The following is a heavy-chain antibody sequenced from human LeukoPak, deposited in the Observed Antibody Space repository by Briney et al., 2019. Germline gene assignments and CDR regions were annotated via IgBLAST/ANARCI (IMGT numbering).Heavy chain of an antibody. CDR3: ARVMEYYYYYMDV. CDR1: GFTFSSYQ. Sequence: GGSLRLSCAASGFTFSSYQMNWVRQAPGKGLEWVSYISHSVSTIYYADSVKGRFTISRDNTKNSLYLQMNSLRAEDTAVYYCARVMEYYYYYMDVWGKGTTVTVSS. CDR2: ISHSVSTI. J-gene: IGHJ6*03. V-gene: IGHV3-48*03. D-gene: IGHD3-10*01.